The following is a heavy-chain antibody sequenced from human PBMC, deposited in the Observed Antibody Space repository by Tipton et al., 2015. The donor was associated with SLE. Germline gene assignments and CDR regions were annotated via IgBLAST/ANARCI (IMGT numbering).Heavy chain of an antibody. J-gene: IGHJ4*02. Sequence: TLSLTCAVSGYSISIGYYWGWIRQPPGKGLEWIGSIDHSGSTYYNPSLKSRVTISVDTSKNQFSLKLNSVTAADTAVYYCTRDPYYYDSSGSPYSYWGQGTLVTVSS. CDR1: GYSISIGYY. D-gene: IGHD3-22*01. V-gene: IGHV4-38-2*02. CDR2: IDHSGST. CDR3: TRDPYYYDSSGSPYSY.